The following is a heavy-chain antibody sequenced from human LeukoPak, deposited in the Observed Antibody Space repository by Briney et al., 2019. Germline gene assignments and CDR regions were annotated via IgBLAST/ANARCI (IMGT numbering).Heavy chain of an antibody. CDR1: GFTFSSFW. J-gene: IGHJ4*02. CDR2: INQDGSEK. V-gene: IGHV3-7*01. D-gene: IGHD5-12*01. Sequence: GGSLRLSCAASGFTFSSFWMTWVRQAPGKGLEWVANINQDGSEKYYVDSVTGRFTISRDNAKNSVYLQMNSLRAEDTAVYYCARDGGVSGYDLLDYWGQGTLVTVSS. CDR3: ARDGGVSGYDLLDY.